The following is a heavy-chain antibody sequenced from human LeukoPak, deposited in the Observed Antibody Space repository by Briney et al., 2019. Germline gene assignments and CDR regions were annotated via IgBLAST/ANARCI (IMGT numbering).Heavy chain of an antibody. V-gene: IGHV3-30*04. J-gene: IGHJ4*02. CDR2: ISYDGSNE. CDR1: GFTFSSYV. Sequence: GGSLRLSCAASGFTFSSYVMHWVRQAPGKGLEWVAIISYDGSNEYYADSVRGRFTISRDNSKNTLYLQMNSLRADDTAVYYCARDFYGSGSLIFDYWAREPWSPSPQ. CDR3: ARDFYGSGSLIFDY. D-gene: IGHD3-10*01.